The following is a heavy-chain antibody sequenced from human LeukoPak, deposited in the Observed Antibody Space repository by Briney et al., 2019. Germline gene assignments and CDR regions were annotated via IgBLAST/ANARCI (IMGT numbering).Heavy chain of an antibody. CDR3: AKAPYGDYEGLDY. J-gene: IGHJ4*02. CDR1: GFTFDDYA. D-gene: IGHD4-17*01. CDR2: ISWDGGST. Sequence: GGSLRLSCAASGFTFDDYAMHWVRQAPGKGLEWVSLISWDGGSTYYADSVKGRFTISRDNSKNSLYLQMNSLRAEDIALYYCAKAPYGDYEGLDYWGQGTLVTVSS. V-gene: IGHV3-43D*04.